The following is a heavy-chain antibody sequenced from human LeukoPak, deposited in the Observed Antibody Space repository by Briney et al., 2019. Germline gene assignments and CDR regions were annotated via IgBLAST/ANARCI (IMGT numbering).Heavy chain of an antibody. Sequence: SETLSLTCTVSGGSISGYYWSWIRQPPGKGLEWIGYIYYSGNTNYNPSLKSRVTISVDTSKNQFSLKLSSVIAADTAVYYCARIVAYGYGYIDYWGHGTLVTVSS. J-gene: IGHJ4*01. CDR1: GGSISGYY. D-gene: IGHD5-18*01. CDR2: IYYSGNT. V-gene: IGHV4-59*01. CDR3: ARIVAYGYGYIDY.